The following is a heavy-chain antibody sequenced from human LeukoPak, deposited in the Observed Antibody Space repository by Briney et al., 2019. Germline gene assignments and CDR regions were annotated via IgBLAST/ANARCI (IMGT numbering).Heavy chain of an antibody. CDR1: GFTFSNHG. J-gene: IGHJ4*02. CDR3: AKDDAWLRFGE. D-gene: IGHD3-10*01. V-gene: IGHV3-23*01. CDR2: ISPSGDIT. Sequence: GGSLRLSCAASGFTFSNHGMNWVRRAPGKGLEWVSGISPSGDITYYADSVKGRFTISRDNSKNTLYLEVISLTAEDTAVYYCAKDDAWLRFGEWSQGTLVTVSS.